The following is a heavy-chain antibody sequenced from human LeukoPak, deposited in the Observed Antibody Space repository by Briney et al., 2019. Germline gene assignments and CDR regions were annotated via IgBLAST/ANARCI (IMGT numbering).Heavy chain of an antibody. CDR2: ISDTGGRT. D-gene: IGHD3-9*01. CDR1: GFTFSSYA. Sequence: GGSLGLSCAASGFTFSSYAVSWVRQAPGRGLECVSTISDTGGRTYYADSVKGRFTISRDNSKNTLYLQMNSLRAEDTAIYYCAKGTMYYDILDYWGQGTLVTVSS. J-gene: IGHJ4*02. CDR3: AKGTMYYDILDY. V-gene: IGHV3-23*01.